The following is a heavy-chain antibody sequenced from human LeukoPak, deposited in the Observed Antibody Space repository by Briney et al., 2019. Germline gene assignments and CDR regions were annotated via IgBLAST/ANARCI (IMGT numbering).Heavy chain of an antibody. V-gene: IGHV3-23*01. CDR3: AKCGYSYGLSHFDY. D-gene: IGHD5-18*01. Sequence: PGGSLRLSCAASGFTFSSYAMSWVRQAPGKGLEWVSAISGSGGSTYYADSVKGRFTSSRDNSKNTLYLQMNSLRAEDTAVYYCAKCGYSYGLSHFDYWGQGTLVTVSS. J-gene: IGHJ4*02. CDR2: ISGSGGST. CDR1: GFTFSSYA.